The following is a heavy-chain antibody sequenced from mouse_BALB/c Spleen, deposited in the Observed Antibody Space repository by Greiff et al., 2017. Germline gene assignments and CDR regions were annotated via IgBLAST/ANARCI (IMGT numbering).Heavy chain of an antibody. D-gene: IGHD2-4*01. CDR2: IRNKANGYTT. CDR3: ARDPSYDYDAGYYFDY. V-gene: IGHV7-3*02. J-gene: IGHJ2*01. CDR1: GFTFTDYY. Sequence: EVKVVESGGGLVQPGGSLRLSCATSGFTFTDYYMSWVRQPPGKALEWLGFIRNKANGYTTEYSASVKGRFTISRDNSQSILYLQMNTLRAEDSATYYCARDPSYDYDAGYYFDYWGQGTTLTVSS.